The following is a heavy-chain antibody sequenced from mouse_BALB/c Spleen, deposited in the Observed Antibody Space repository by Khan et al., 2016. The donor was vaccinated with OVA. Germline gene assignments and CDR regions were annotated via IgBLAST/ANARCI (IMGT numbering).Heavy chain of an antibody. Sequence: EVQLQESGPGLVKPSQSLSLTCTVTGYSITSDYAWNWIRQFPGNKLEWMGFISYSGNTKYNPSLTSRISVPRDTSKNQFFLQLNSVTTEDTATYYCARVYGGDFDYWGQGTTLTVSS. CDR3: ARVYGGDFDY. V-gene: IGHV3-2*02. J-gene: IGHJ2*01. CDR2: ISYSGNT. D-gene: IGHD2-10*02. CDR1: GYSITSDYA.